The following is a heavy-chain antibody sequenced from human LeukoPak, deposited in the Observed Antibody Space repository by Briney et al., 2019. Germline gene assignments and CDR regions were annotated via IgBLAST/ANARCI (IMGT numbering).Heavy chain of an antibody. CDR3: ARSRYRGYYYNGMDV. V-gene: IGHV4-59*02. D-gene: IGHD5-12*01. J-gene: IGHJ6*02. CDR1: GSTVSSYF. CDR2: ISYTGST. Sequence: GSLRLSCAASGSTVSSYFMSWVRQPPGKGLEWIGYISYTGSTNYNPSLKSRATISVDTSKNQFSLKLNSVTAADTAVYYCARSRYRGYYYNGMDVWGQGTTVTVS.